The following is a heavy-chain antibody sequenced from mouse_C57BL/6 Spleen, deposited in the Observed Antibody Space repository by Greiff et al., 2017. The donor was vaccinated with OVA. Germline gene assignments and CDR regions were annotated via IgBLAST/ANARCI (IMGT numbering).Heavy chain of an antibody. Sequence: EVQVVESGGGLVKPGGSLKLSCAASGFTFSDYGMHWVRQAPEKGLEWVAYISNGSSTIYYADTVKGRFTISRDNAKNTRFLQMTSLRSEDTARYYCARQGSYYGSSYFYSMDYWGQGTSVTVSA. D-gene: IGHD1-1*01. V-gene: IGHV5-17*01. CDR1: GFTFSDYG. J-gene: IGHJ4*01. CDR3: ARQGSYYGSSYFYSMDY. CDR2: ISNGSSTI.